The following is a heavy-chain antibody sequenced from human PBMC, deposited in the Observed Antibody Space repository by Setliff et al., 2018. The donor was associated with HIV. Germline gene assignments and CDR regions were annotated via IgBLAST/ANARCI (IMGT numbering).Heavy chain of an antibody. CDR1: GYTFTTYS. Sequence: ASVKVSCKASGYTFTTYSMQWVRQAPGQSLEWMGWINVGKGDTKYSPEFQGRITLTRDTSANTAYMELSSLRSDDTAVYFCTRGALLAVFDFDYWGHGTLVTVSS. V-gene: IGHV1-3*01. CDR3: TRGALLAVFDFDY. CDR2: INVGKGDT. J-gene: IGHJ4*01. D-gene: IGHD3-10*01.